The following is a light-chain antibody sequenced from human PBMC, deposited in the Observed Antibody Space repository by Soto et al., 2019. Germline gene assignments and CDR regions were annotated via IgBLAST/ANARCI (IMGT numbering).Light chain of an antibody. Sequence: IHMTQSPSTLSASVGDRVTITCRASQSISSWLAWYQQKPGKAPKLLIYDATSLESGVPSRFSGSGSGTEFTLTISSLQPDDFATYYCQQYNSYLITFGQGTPLEL. CDR1: QSISSW. V-gene: IGKV1-5*01. CDR2: DAT. CDR3: QQYNSYLIT. J-gene: IGKJ5*01.